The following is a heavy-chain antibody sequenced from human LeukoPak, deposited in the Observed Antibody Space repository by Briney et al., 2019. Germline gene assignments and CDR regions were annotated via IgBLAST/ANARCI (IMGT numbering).Heavy chain of an antibody. CDR2: ISSSGSTI. V-gene: IGHV3-11*01. CDR3: ARERIFDWLLATPNWFDP. CDR1: GFTFSDYY. Sequence: GGSLRLSCAASGFTFSDYYMSWIRQAPGKGLEWVSYISSSGSTIYYADSVKGRFTISRDNAKNSLYLQVNSLRAEDTAVYYCARERIFDWLLATPNWFDPWGQGTLVTVSS. D-gene: IGHD3-9*01. J-gene: IGHJ5*02.